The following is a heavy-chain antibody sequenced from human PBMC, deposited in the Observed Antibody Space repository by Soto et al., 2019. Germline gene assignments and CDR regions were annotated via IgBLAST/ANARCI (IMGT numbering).Heavy chain of an antibody. D-gene: IGHD2-15*01. CDR3: ARDGYCSGGSCYSGYYFDY. CDR2: ISAYNGNT. J-gene: IGHJ4*02. Sequence: QVQRVQSGAEVKKPGASVKVSCKASGYTFTSYGISWVRQAPGQGLEWMGWISAYNGNTNYAQKLQGRVTMTTDTSTSTAYMELRSLRSDDTAVYYCARDGYCSGGSCYSGYYFDYWGQGTLVTVSS. CDR1: GYTFTSYG. V-gene: IGHV1-18*01.